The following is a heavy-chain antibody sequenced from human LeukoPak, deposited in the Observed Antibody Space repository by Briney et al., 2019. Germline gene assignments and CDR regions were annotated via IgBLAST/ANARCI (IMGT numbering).Heavy chain of an antibody. CDR1: GYSFPSYW. CDR3: ARLRRYCSGGSCYSNWFDP. D-gene: IGHD2-15*01. Sequence: GESLRISCKGCGYSFPSYWITWVRQMPGKGLEWMGRIDPSDSYTNYSPSFQGHVTISADKSISTAYLQWSSLKASDTAMYYCARLRRYCSGGSCYSNWFDPWGQGTLVIVSS. V-gene: IGHV5-10-1*01. J-gene: IGHJ5*02. CDR2: IDPSDSYT.